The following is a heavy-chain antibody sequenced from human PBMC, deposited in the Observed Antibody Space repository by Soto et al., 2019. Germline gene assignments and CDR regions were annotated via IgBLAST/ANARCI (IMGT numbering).Heavy chain of an antibody. V-gene: IGHV3-53*01. J-gene: IGHJ5*02. CDR1: GFSVSSSH. CDR2: IYSGGAT. D-gene: IGHD3-10*01. Sequence: EVQLVDSGGGLIQPGGSLRLSCAASGFSVSSSHMIWVRQAPGKGLEWVSVIYSGGATYYAVSVKGRFTISRDRSKNTVYLQMDGLRTEVTAVYHCAKLGPYGSESYSFRYNWIDPWGQGTLVTVSS. CDR3: AKLGPYGSESYSFRYNWIDP.